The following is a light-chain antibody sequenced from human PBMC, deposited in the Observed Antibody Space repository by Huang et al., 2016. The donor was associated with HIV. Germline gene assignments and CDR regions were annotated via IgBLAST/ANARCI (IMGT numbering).Light chain of an antibody. Sequence: DIQMTQSPSSLSASVGDRVTITCRASQGITKSLVWYQQKPGKAPKLLLFATSRLERGVPSRFSGSGSGTDFTLTISSLQPEDFATYYCQQYYNTPYTFGQRTKLEIK. CDR3: QQYYNTPYT. CDR1: QGITKS. V-gene: IGKV1-NL1*01. J-gene: IGKJ2*01. CDR2: ATS.